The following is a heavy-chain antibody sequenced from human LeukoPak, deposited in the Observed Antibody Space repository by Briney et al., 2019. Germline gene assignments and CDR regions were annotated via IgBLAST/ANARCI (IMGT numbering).Heavy chain of an antibody. CDR2: SSYRGST. CDR1: GGSISSYY. V-gene: IGHV4-59*08. J-gene: IGHJ4*02. Sequence: ASETLSLTCSVSGGSISSYYWSWIRQPPGKGLEWIGYSSYRGSTNYNPSLKSRVTISVDTSKNQFSVKLSSVTAADTAVYYCARRYYDSRLDYWGQGTLVTVSS. D-gene: IGHD3-22*01. CDR3: ARRYYDSRLDY.